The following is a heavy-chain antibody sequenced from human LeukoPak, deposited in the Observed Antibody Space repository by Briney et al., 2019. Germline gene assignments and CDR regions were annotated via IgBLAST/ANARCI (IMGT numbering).Heavy chain of an antibody. V-gene: IGHV3-23*01. D-gene: IGHD3-22*01. CDR1: GFTFSDYG. CDR3: AKDQDYYDSSGYYSPNFDY. CDR2: IGGRGGST. Sequence: GGSLRLSCAASGFTFSDYGMSWVRQSPGKGLEWVSTIGGRGGSTYYADSVKGRFTISRDNSKNTLYLQMNSLRAEDTAVYYCAKDQDYYDSSGYYSPNFDYWGQGTLVTVSS. J-gene: IGHJ4*02.